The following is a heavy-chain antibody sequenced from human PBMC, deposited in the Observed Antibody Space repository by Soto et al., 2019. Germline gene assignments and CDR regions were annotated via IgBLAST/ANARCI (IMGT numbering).Heavy chain of an antibody. CDR3: ARGQVWGYYYDSSGYYRYFDL. CDR2: MNPNSGNT. V-gene: IGHV1-8*01. Sequence: ASVKVSCKASGCTFTSYDINWVRQATGQGLEWMGWMNPNSGNTGYAQKFQGRVTMTRNTSISTAYMELSSLRSEDTAVYYCARGQVWGYYYDSSGYYRYFDLWGRGTLVTVSS. D-gene: IGHD3-22*01. J-gene: IGHJ2*01. CDR1: GCTFTSYD.